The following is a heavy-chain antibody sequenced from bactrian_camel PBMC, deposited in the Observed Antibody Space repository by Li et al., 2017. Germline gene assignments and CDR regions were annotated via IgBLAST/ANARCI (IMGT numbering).Heavy chain of an antibody. D-gene: IGHD5*01. CDR3: AADWTRDYGPECEYSS. J-gene: IGHJ6*01. CDR2: FDVDGVA. Sequence: HVQLVESGGRSVQAGTSLTLSCVLSGDMDPAHCMAWFRQTPGKEREEVASFDVDGVANYADSVKGRFTIYKDNAKDTLYLRMNNLRLEDTAMYCCAADWTRDYGPECEYSSWGQGTQVTVS. CDR1: GDMDPAHC. V-gene: IGHV3S53*01.